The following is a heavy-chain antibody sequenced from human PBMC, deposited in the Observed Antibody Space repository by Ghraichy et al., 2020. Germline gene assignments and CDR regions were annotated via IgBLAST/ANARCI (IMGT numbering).Heavy chain of an antibody. CDR1: GFTFDDYA. V-gene: IGHV3-43*02. CDR2: ISGDGGST. J-gene: IGHJ4*02. CDR3: AKDISSLRFLEWLLPDGYYFDY. D-gene: IGHD3-3*01. Sequence: SCAASGFTFDDYAMHWVRQAPGKGLEWVSLISGDGGSTYYADSVKGRFTISRDNSKNSLYLQMNSLRTEDTALYYCAKDISSLRFLEWLLPDGYYFDYWGQGTLVTVSS.